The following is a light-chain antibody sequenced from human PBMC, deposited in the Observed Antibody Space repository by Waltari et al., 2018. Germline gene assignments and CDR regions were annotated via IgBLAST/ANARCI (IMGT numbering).Light chain of an antibody. CDR3: RVWDTRRDHPV. V-gene: IGLV3-21*02. CDR2: DDS. J-gene: IGLJ3*02. CDR1: NIGDKR. Sequence: SYVLTQPPSVSVAPGQTATITCEESNIGDKRVHWFRQKAGQAPVLVIYDDSDRPSGIPERFAGSNSGDTATLTISRVEAGDEAAYFCRVWDTRRDHPVFGGGTKLTVL.